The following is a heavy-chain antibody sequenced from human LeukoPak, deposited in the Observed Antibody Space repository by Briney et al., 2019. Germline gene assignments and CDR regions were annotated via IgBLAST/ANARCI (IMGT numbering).Heavy chain of an antibody. CDR1: GFTFSSYG. J-gene: IGHJ4*02. Sequence: GGSLRLSCAASGFTFSSYGMHWVRQAPGKGLEWVAYIRYDGSNKYYADSVKGRFTISRDISKNTLYLQMKSLRAEDTAVYYCAKDRVFELWFEEASPYYFDYWGQGTLVTVSS. D-gene: IGHD3-10*01. V-gene: IGHV3-30*02. CDR2: IRYDGSNK. CDR3: AKDRVFELWFEEASPYYFDY.